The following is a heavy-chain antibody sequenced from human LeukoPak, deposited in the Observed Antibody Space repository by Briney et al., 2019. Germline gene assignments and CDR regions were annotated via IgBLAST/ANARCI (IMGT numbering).Heavy chain of an antibody. D-gene: IGHD3-9*01. CDR1: GYTFTGYY. CDR2: INPNSGGT. Sequence: ASVKVSCKASGYTFTGYYMHWVRQAPGQGLEWMGWINPNSGGTNYAQKFQGRVTMTRDTSISTAYMELSRLRSDDTAVYYGARVETIRYFDWFPGYWGQGTLVTVSS. J-gene: IGHJ4*02. V-gene: IGHV1-2*02. CDR3: ARVETIRYFDWFPGY.